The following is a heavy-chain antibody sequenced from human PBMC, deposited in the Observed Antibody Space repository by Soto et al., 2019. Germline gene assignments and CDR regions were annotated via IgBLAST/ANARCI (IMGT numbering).Heavy chain of an antibody. D-gene: IGHD3-10*01. V-gene: IGHV4-61*01. CDR1: GGSVSSGSYY. Sequence: PSETLSLTCTVSGGSVSSGSYYWSWIRQPPGKGLEWIGYIYYSGSTNYNPSLKSRVTISVDTSKNQFSLKLSSVTAADTAVYYCARDSGGEGYYYYYGMDVWGQGTTVTVSS. J-gene: IGHJ6*02. CDR2: IYYSGST. CDR3: ARDSGGEGYYYYYGMDV.